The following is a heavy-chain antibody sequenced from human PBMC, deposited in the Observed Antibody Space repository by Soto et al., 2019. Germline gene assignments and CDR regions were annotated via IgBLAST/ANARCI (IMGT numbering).Heavy chain of an antibody. CDR1: GYTLSGLA. Sequence: ASVKVSCKVSGYTLSGLAIHWVRQAPGKGFEWMGGFDPEGSDTIYAQKFQGRVDMTSHTSTDTAYMELESLTSEDTAFYYCAKMGFCGPGCYSFDYWGQGTLVTVS. J-gene: IGHJ4*02. D-gene: IGHD2-21*02. V-gene: IGHV1-24*01. CDR2: FDPEGSDT. CDR3: AKMGFCGPGCYSFDY.